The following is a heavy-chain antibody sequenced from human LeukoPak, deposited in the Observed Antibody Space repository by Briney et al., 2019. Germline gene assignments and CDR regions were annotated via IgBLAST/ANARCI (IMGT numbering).Heavy chain of an antibody. V-gene: IGHV1-18*01. Sequence: ASVKVSCKASGGTFSSYAISWVRQAPGQGLEWMGWISAYNGSTNYAQKLQGRVTMTTDTSTSTAYMELRSLRSDDTAVYYCARVTDYGGNSGLDFADYWGQGTLVTVSS. D-gene: IGHD4-23*01. J-gene: IGHJ4*02. CDR3: ARVTDYGGNSGLDFADY. CDR1: GGTFSSYA. CDR2: ISAYNGST.